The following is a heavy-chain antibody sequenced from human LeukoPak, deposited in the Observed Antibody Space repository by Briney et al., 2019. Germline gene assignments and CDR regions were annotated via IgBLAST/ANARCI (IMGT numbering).Heavy chain of an antibody. CDR1: GFTFSSYG. Sequence: PGGSLRLSCAASGFTFSSYGMHWVRQAPGKGLEWVAVISYDGSNKYYADSVKGRFTISRDNSKNTLYLQMSSLTTEDTAVYYCVNVYSSGYYRRPGDYWGQGTLVTVSS. J-gene: IGHJ4*02. D-gene: IGHD3-22*01. CDR2: ISYDGSNK. CDR3: VNVYSSGYYRRPGDY. V-gene: IGHV3-30*18.